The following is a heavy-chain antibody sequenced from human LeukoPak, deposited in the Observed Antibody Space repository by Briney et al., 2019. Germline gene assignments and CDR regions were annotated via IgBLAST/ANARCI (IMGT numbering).Heavy chain of an antibody. V-gene: IGHV3-23*01. D-gene: IGHD3-10*02. Sequence: PGGSLRLSCAASGFTFSSYAMSWVRQAPGKGLEWVSAISGSGGSTYYADSVKGRFTISRDNSKNTLYLQMNSLRAEDTAVYYCAKDSRVFGAASAFDIWDQGTMVTVSS. CDR3: AKDSRVFGAASAFDI. J-gene: IGHJ3*02. CDR1: GFTFSSYA. CDR2: ISGSGGST.